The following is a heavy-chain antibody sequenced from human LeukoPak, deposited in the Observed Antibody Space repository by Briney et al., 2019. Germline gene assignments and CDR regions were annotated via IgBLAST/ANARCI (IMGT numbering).Heavy chain of an antibody. CDR1: GFTFSCYS. V-gene: IGHV3-21*01. J-gene: IGHJ6*02. CDR3: ARDHDEVAIYYYYGMDV. Sequence: GGSLRLSCAASGFTFSCYSMNWVRQAPGKGLEWVSSISSSSSYIYYADSVKGRFTISRDNAKNSLYLQMNSLRAEDTAVYYCARDHDEVAIYYYYGMDVWGQGTTVTVSS. CDR2: ISSSSSYI. D-gene: IGHD2-15*01.